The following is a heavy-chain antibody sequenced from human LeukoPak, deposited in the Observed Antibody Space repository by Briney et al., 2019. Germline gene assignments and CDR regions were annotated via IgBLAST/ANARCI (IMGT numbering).Heavy chain of an antibody. CDR1: GFTFSSYA. D-gene: IGHD4-17*01. CDR3: AREGSTVTNPRFDY. V-gene: IGHV3-30-3*01. Sequence: PGRSLRLSCAASGFTFSSYAMHWVRQAPGKGLEWVAVISYDGSNKYYADSVKGRFTISRDNSKNTLYLQMNSLRAEDTAVYYCAREGSTVTNPRFDYWGQGTLVTVSS. J-gene: IGHJ4*02. CDR2: ISYDGSNK.